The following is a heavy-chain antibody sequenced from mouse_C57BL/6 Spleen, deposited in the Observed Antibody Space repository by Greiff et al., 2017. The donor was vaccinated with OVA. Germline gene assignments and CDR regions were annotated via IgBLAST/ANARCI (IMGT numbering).Heavy chain of an antibody. CDR3: ARYYLYAMDY. CDR2: ISSGSSTI. V-gene: IGHV5-17*01. J-gene: IGHJ4*01. Sequence: EVKLQESGGGLVKPGGSLKLSCAASGFTFSDYGMHWVRQAPEKGLEWVAYISSGSSTIYYADTVKGRFTISRDNAKNTLFLQMTSLRSEDTAMYYCARYYLYAMDYWGQGTSVTVSS. D-gene: IGHD5-5*01. CDR1: GFTFSDYG.